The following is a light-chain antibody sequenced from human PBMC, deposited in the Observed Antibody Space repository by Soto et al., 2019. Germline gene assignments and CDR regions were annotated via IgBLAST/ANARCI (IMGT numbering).Light chain of an antibody. V-gene: IGLV1-47*01. J-gene: IGLJ2*01. CDR3: AAWDDSLSGVL. Sequence: QSVLTQPPSASGTPRQRVTISCSGSTSNIGNNYVYWYQQLPRTAPKLLIYRNNQRPSGVPDRFSGSKSGTSASLVISGLRSEDEADYYCAAWDDSLSGVLFGGGTKLTVL. CDR1: TSNIGNNY. CDR2: RNN.